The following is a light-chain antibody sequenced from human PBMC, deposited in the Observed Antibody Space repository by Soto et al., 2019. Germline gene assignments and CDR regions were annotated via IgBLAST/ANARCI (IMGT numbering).Light chain of an antibody. CDR3: QQYGSSPRT. CDR2: GAS. J-gene: IGKJ1*01. Sequence: DIVLKQSPGTLSLSTGERATLSCRASQTVRSSSLAWYQQKPGQAPRLLIFGASTRAAGFPDRFSGSGSGTDFTLTISRLEPEDFAVYYCQQYGSSPRTFGQGTKVDIK. CDR1: QTVRSSS. V-gene: IGKV3-20*01.